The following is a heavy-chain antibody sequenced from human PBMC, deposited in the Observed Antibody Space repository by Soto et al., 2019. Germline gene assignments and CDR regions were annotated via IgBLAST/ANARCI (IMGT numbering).Heavy chain of an antibody. D-gene: IGHD3-10*01. V-gene: IGHV3-72*01. CDR3: SMIRGVMGY. Sequence: EVPLVESGGGLVQPGGSMRLSGATSGFSCSDHFADWLRHAAGTGLEWIGRTKDKFYSFASQYGASVQGRCTIPRDDSANSVYLPLDGLKSEDPAVYYCSMIRGVMGYWGQGTLVTVSS. J-gene: IGHJ4*02. CDR2: TKDKFYSFAS. CDR1: GFSCSDHF.